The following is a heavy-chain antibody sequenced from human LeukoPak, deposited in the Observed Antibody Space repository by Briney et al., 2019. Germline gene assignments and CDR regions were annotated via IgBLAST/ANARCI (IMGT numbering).Heavy chain of an antibody. D-gene: IGHD6-6*01. V-gene: IGHV3-23*01. CDR2: ITTSDGNT. Sequence: PGGSLRLSCAASGFTFSSYTMSWVRQAPGKGLEWVSTITTSDGNTYYADSVKGRFTVSRDNSKNTLFLQMNSLRAEDTAVYYCARESMSGDYFDYWGQGTLVTVSS. CDR3: ARESMSGDYFDY. J-gene: IGHJ4*02. CDR1: GFTFSSYT.